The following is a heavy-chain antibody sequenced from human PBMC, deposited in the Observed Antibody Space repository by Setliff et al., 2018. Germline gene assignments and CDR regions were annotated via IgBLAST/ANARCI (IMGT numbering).Heavy chain of an antibody. D-gene: IGHD3-22*01. Sequence: ASETLSLTCTVSGGSISSHYWSWIRQPPGKGLEWIGSIYYSGSTNYNPSIKSRVTIPVDTSKNQFSLKLSSVTAAHTAVYFCARGFGYYYDSSGYYFHYGVDVWGQGTTVTVSS. J-gene: IGHJ6*02. V-gene: IGHV4-59*11. CDR3: ARGFGYYYDSSGYYFHYGVDV. CDR2: IYYSGST. CDR1: GGSISSHY.